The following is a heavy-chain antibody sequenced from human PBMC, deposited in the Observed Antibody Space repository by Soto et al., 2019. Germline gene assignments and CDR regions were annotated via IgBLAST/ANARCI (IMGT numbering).Heavy chain of an antibody. J-gene: IGHJ6*02. V-gene: IGHV1-46*01. CDR3: ARDYYRFNSGYGFSMDV. CDR1: GYTFTSYY. Sequence: ASVKVSCKASGYTFTSYYMHWVRQAPGQGLEWMGIINPSGGSTSYAQKFQGRVTMTRDTSTSTVYMELSSLRSEDTAVYYCARDYYRFNSGYGFSMDVWGQGTTVTVSS. CDR2: INPSGGST. D-gene: IGHD5-12*01.